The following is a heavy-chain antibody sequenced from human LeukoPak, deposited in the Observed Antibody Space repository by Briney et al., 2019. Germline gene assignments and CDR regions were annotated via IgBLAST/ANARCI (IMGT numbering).Heavy chain of an antibody. CDR1: GGTFSSYA. CDR2: IIPIFGTS. D-gene: IGHD2-21*01. CDR3: ARSRGIPEYYFDY. V-gene: IGHV1-69*13. Sequence: SVKVSCKASGGTFSSYAISWVRQAPGQGLEWMGGIIPIFGTSDYAQKFQGRVTITADESTSTAYMELSSLRSEDTAVYYCARSRGIPEYYFDYWGQGTLVTVSS. J-gene: IGHJ4*02.